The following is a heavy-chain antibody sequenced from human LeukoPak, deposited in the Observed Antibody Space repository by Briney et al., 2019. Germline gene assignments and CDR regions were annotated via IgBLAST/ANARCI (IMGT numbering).Heavy chain of an antibody. CDR3: AREATILGNYYGSGNYWGYYYYYMDV. J-gene: IGHJ6*03. CDR1: GYTFTSYG. D-gene: IGHD3-10*01. CDR2: ISAYNGNT. V-gene: IGHV1-18*01. Sequence: ASVKVSCKASGYTFTSYGISWVRQAPGQGLEWMGWISAYNGNTNYAQKLQGRVTMATDTSTSTAYMELRSLRSDDTAVYYCAREATILGNYYGSGNYWGYYYYYMDVWGKGTTVTVSS.